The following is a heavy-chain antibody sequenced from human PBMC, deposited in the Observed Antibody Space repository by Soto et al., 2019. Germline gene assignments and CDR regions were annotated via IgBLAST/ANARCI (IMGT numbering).Heavy chain of an antibody. D-gene: IGHD5-12*01. CDR2: INRDGSER. Sequence: GGSLRLSCEAYGFTFSSYWMGWVRQAPGKGLEWVANINRDGSERYYVDSVKGRFTISRDNAKNSVYLQMNSLRAEDSAVYYCARDPIRGDGYAFDSWGQGALVTVSS. V-gene: IGHV3-7*01. J-gene: IGHJ5*01. CDR1: GFTFSSYW. CDR3: ARDPIRGDGYAFDS.